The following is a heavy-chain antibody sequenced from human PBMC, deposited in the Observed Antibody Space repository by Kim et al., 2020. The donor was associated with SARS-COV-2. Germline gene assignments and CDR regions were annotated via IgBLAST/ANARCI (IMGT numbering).Heavy chain of an antibody. J-gene: IGHJ4*02. Sequence: RVTISVETSKNQFSLKLSSVTAADTAVYYCARGEKGYSYGYVQRYYFDYWGQGTLVTVSS. CDR3: ARGEKGYSYGYVQRYYFDY. D-gene: IGHD5-18*01. V-gene: IGHV4-34*01.